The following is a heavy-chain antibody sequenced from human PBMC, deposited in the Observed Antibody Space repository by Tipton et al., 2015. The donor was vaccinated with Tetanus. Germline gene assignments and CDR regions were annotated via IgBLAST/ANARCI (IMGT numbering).Heavy chain of an antibody. J-gene: IGHJ2*01. CDR2: IYYSGST. V-gene: IGHV4-59*01. CDR1: GGSISSYY. CDR3: ARGGWLQLNAYWYFDL. D-gene: IGHD5-24*01. Sequence: TLSLTCTVSGGSISSYYWSWIRQPPGKGLEWIGYIYYSGSTNYNPSLKSRVTISVDTSKNQFSLKLSSVTAADTAVYYCARGGWLQLNAYWYFDLWGRGTLVTVSS.